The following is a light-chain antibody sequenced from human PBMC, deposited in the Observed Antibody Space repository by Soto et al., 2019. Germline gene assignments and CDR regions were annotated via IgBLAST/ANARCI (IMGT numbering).Light chain of an antibody. V-gene: IGKV3-20*01. CDR3: QQYGSSPT. Sequence: IVLTQSPGTLSLSPGERATLSCRASQSVSSVYLAWYQQKPGQAPRLLIFGPATRATGIPDRFSGSGSGTEFTLTIGRLEPEDFAVYYCQQYGSSPTFGGGNKVEIK. CDR1: QSVSSVY. J-gene: IGKJ4*01. CDR2: GPA.